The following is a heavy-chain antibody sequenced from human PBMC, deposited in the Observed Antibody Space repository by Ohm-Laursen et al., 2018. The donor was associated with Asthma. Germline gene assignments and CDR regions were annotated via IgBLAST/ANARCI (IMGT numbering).Heavy chain of an antibody. Sequence: SLRLSCSASGLPFSNFWMSWVRQAPGKGLEWVANIYPDGGEKYYEDSVDGRFTISRDNAKNSLYLQMNNLRAEDAAIYYCAREWGGMDVWGQGTTVTVSS. V-gene: IGHV3-7*04. CDR1: GLPFSNFW. CDR3: AREWGGMDV. J-gene: IGHJ6*02. D-gene: IGHD3-16*01. CDR2: IYPDGGEK.